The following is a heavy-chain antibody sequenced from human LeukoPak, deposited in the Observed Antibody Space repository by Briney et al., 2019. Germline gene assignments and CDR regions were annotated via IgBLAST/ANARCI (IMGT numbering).Heavy chain of an antibody. D-gene: IGHD3-22*01. V-gene: IGHV5-51*01. Sequence: ESLKSSCKASEDSFTTYWIACVRQMPRKGLEWMGIIYPTDSDTRYTPSFQGKVTISADKSISTAYLQWNSLKATDTAMYYCARGDSSANLDYWGQGTLVTVSS. CDR1: EDSFTTYW. J-gene: IGHJ4*02. CDR2: IYPTDSDT. CDR3: ARGDSSANLDY.